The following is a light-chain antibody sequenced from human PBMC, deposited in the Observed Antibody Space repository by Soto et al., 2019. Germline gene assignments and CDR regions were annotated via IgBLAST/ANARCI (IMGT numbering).Light chain of an antibody. V-gene: IGKV3-20*01. CDR2: GAS. Sequence: ENVLTQSPGTLSLSPGERATLSCRASQSVTSNFLAWYQQKPGQAPRLLIYGASTRAAGVPDRFSGSGSGTDFTLTITRLEHEDFAVYYCQQYGRSPLLYTLGQGTKLGVK. CDR3: QQYGRSPLLYT. CDR1: QSVTSNF. J-gene: IGKJ2*01.